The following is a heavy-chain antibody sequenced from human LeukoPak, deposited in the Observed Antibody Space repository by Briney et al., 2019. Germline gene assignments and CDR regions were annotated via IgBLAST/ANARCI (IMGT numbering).Heavy chain of an antibody. CDR2: ISGSGGST. Sequence: PGGSLRLSCTASGFTFSSYAMSWVRQAPGRGLEWVSAISGSGGSTYYADSVKGRFTISRDNSKNTLYLQMNSLRAEDTAVYYCAKDTTLAVAGIWGQGTLVTVSS. CDR3: AKDTTLAVAGI. D-gene: IGHD6-19*01. V-gene: IGHV3-23*01. J-gene: IGHJ4*02. CDR1: GFTFSSYA.